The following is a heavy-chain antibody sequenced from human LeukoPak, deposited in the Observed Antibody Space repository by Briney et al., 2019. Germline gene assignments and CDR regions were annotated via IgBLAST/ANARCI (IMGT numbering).Heavy chain of an antibody. CDR2: IYTSGST. CDR3: ATLRRVSIAARPVYTFDY. J-gene: IGHJ4*02. Sequence: PSETLSLTYTVSGGSISSGMYYCRWIRQPAGKGLEWIGRIYTSGSTNYNPSLKSRVTISIDTSKNQFSLKLSSVTAADTAVYYCATLRRVSIAARPVYTFDYECRGNGVPVSS. D-gene: IGHD6-6*01. CDR1: GGSISSGMYY. V-gene: IGHV4-61*02.